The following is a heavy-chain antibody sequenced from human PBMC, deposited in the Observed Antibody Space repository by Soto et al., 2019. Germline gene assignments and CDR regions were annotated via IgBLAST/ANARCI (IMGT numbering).Heavy chain of an antibody. V-gene: IGHV4-30-4*01. J-gene: IGHJ4*02. D-gene: IGHD3-3*01. Sequence: SETLSLTCTVSGDSVSSVGFHWAWLRRPPGKGLEWIGYIYNGGSTYYRPSLESRMHMSLDATRSHYSLRLTSVTAADTAVYFCARAPVGLDTISYFEYWGQGKLVTVSS. CDR3: ARAPVGLDTISYFEY. CDR1: GDSVSSVGFH. CDR2: IYNGGST.